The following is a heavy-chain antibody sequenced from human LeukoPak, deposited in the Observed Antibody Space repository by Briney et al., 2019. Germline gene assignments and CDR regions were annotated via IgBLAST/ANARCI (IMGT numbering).Heavy chain of an antibody. CDR3: AKGISGSCYTGLGF. CDR1: GFTFSSYA. J-gene: IGHJ4*02. D-gene: IGHD2-2*02. Sequence: GGSLRLSCAAPGFTFSSYAMSWVRQAPGKGLEWVSAISGSGGSTHYADSVKGRFTISRDNSKNTLYLQMNSLRAEDTAVYYCAKGISGSCYTGLGFWGQGTLVTVSS. CDR2: ISGSGGST. V-gene: IGHV3-23*01.